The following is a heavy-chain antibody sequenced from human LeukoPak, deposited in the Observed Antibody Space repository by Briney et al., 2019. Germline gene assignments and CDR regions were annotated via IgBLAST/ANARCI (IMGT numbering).Heavy chain of an antibody. V-gene: IGHV4-31*03. Sequence: SETLSLTCTVSGVSISSGGYYWNWIRQHPGKGPEWIGYVYYSGSTYYNPSLKSRITISVDPSKSQFSLKLSSVTAADTAVYYCARSRQAVNWFDPWGQGTLVTVSS. D-gene: IGHD4-11*01. CDR1: GVSISSGGYY. J-gene: IGHJ5*02. CDR3: ARSRQAVNWFDP. CDR2: VYYSGST.